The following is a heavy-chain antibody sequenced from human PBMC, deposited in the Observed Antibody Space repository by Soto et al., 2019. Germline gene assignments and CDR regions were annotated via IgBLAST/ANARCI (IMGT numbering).Heavy chain of an antibody. D-gene: IGHD1-20*01. CDR2: ISYDGSNK. V-gene: IGHV3-30-3*01. CDR1: GFTFSSYA. Sequence: QVQLVESGGGVVQPGRSLRLSCAASGFTFSSYAMHWVRQAPGKGLEWVAVISYDGSNKYYADSVKGRFTISRDNSKNTLYLQMNSLRAEDTAVYYCARGDNSEASAFDIWGQGTMVTVSS. CDR3: ARGDNSEASAFDI. J-gene: IGHJ3*02.